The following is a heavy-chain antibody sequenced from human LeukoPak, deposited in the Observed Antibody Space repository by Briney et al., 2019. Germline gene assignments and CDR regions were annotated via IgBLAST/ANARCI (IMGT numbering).Heavy chain of an antibody. J-gene: IGHJ5*01. CDR1: GFTFSSHT. V-gene: IGHV3-21*01. CDR2: ISSSSSYI. CDR3: ARNYDFWSGYFNSVDS. Sequence: PGGSLRLSCAASGFTFSSHTMNWVRQAPGKGLEWVSSISSSSSYIYYADSVKGRFTISRDNAKNSLYLRMNSLRAEDTAVYYCARNYDFWSGYFNSVDSWGQGTPVTVSS. D-gene: IGHD3-3*01.